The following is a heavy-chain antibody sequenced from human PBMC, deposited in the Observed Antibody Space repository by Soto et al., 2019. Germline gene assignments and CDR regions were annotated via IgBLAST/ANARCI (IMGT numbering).Heavy chain of an antibody. CDR2: INAGNGNT. CDR3: ARNHDFWSGYLYWFYP. J-gene: IGHJ5*02. D-gene: IGHD3-3*01. Sequence: QVQLVQSGAEVKKPGASVKVSCKASGYTFTSYAMHWVRQAPGQRLEWMGGINAGNGNTKYSQKFQGRVTITRDTSASTAYMELSSLGSEDTAVYYCARNHDFWSGYLYWFYPWGQGTLVTVSS. V-gene: IGHV1-3*01. CDR1: GYTFTSYA.